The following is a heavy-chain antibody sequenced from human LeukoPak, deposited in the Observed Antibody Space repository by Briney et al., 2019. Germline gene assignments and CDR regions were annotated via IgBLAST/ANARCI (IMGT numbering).Heavy chain of an antibody. V-gene: IGHV1-18*01. CDR2: ISAYNGNT. Sequence: ASVKVSCKASGYTFTSYGISWVRQAPGQGLEWMGWISAYNGNTNYAQKLQGRVTMTTDTSTSTAYMELRSLRSDDTAVYYCARDQNQGVITPWYYGMDVWGQGTTVTVSS. CDR3: ARDQNQGVITPWYYGMDV. J-gene: IGHJ6*02. CDR1: GYTFTSYG. D-gene: IGHD3-10*01.